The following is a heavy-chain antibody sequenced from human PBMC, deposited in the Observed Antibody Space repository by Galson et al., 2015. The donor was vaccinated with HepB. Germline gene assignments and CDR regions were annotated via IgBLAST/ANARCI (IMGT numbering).Heavy chain of an antibody. D-gene: IGHD6-13*01. CDR3: ARDGAGHCSRWYAAAFEI. CDR2: ISYDGSNK. J-gene: IGHJ3*02. Sequence: SLRLSCAASGFTFSSYAMHWVRQAPGKGLEWVAVISYDGSNKYYADSVKGRFTISRDNSTNTMYLQMNSLRAEDTAVYYCARDGAGHCSRWYAAAFEIWGQGTMVTVSS. CDR1: GFTFSSYA. V-gene: IGHV3-30*04.